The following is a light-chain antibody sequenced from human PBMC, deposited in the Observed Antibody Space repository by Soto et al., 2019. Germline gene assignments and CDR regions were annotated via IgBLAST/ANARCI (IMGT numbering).Light chain of an antibody. CDR2: DVS. J-gene: IGLJ2*01. Sequence: QSVLTQPASVSGSPGQTITISCTGTSSDVGGYKYVSWYQQHPGKAPKLMIYDVSNRPSGVSNRFSGSKSGNTASLTISGLQAEDEADYYCSSYTSRSTHVVFGGGTKVTVL. CDR3: SSYTSRSTHVV. V-gene: IGLV2-14*01. CDR1: SSDVGGYKY.